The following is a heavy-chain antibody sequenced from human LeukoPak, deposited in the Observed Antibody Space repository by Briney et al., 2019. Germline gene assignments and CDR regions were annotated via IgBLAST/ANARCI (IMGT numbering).Heavy chain of an antibody. CDR1: GYTLTELS. D-gene: IGHD3-10*01. V-gene: IGHV1-24*01. CDR2: FDPEDGET. J-gene: IGHJ5*02. CDR3: ATVLFGRGSGSIPAYWFDP. Sequence: ASVKVSCKVSGYTLTELSMHWVRQAPGKGLEWMGGFDPEDGETIYAQKFQGRVTMTEDTSTDTAYMELSSLRSEDTAVYYCATVLFGRGSGSIPAYWFDPWGQGTLVTVSS.